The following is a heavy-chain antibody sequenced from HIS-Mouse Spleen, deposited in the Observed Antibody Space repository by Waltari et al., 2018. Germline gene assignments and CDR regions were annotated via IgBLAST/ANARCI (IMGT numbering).Heavy chain of an antibody. CDR1: GGPISSSSYY. V-gene: IGHV4-39*01. CDR3: ARHGSYYYDSSGLRDYFDY. J-gene: IGHJ4*02. D-gene: IGHD3-22*01. Sequence: QLQLQESGPGLVKPSETLSLPCTVPGGPISSSSYYWGWFRQPPGTGLEWIGSIYYSGSTYYNPSRKSRVTISVDTSKNQFSLKLSSVTAADTAVYYCARHGSYYYDSSGLRDYFDYWGQGTLVTVSS. CDR2: IYYSGST.